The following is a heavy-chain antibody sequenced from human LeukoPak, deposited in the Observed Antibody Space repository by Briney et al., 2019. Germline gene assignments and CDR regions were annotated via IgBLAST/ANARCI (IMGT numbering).Heavy chain of an antibody. V-gene: IGHV3-53*01. CDR2: IYSGGST. D-gene: IGHD3-22*01. Sequence: GGSLRLSCAASGFAVSSNYMSWVRQAPGKGLEWVSVIYSGGSTYYADSVKGRFTISRDNSKNTLYLQMNSLRAEDTAVYYCASGGYYDSSGYHWGQGTLVSVSS. CDR3: ASGGYYDSSGYH. CDR1: GFAVSSNY. J-gene: IGHJ4*02.